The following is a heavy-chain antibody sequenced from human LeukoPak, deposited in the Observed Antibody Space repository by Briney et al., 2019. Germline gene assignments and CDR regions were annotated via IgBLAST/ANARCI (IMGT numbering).Heavy chain of an antibody. CDR1: GYIFTGYY. D-gene: IGHD4-17*01. J-gene: IGHJ6*03. Sequence: AASVKVSCKASGYIFTGYYMHWVRQAPGQGLEWMGWINPNSGDTNYAQKFQGRVTMTRDTSISTAYMELSRLRSDDTAVYYCAKGGVTTVAYYYYYMDVWGKGTTVTISS. CDR2: INPNSGDT. V-gene: IGHV1-2*02. CDR3: AKGGVTTVAYYYYYMDV.